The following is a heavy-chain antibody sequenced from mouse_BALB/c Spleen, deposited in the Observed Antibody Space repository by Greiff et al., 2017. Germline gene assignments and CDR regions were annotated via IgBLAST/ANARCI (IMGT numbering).Heavy chain of an antibody. D-gene: IGHD1-3*01. J-gene: IGHJ3*01. Sequence: VQLQQSGPGLVAPSQSLSITCTVSGFSLTSYGVSWVRQPPGKGLEWLGVIWGDGSTNYHSALISRLSLSKDNSNSQVFLKLNRLQTDDTDSYYCATYSGVGADWGEGRLGSVS. CDR3: ATYSGVGAD. CDR1: GFSLTSYG. V-gene: IGHV2-3*01. CDR2: IWGDGST.